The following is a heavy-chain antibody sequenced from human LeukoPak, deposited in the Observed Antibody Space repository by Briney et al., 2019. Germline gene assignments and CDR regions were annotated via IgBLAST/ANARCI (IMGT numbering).Heavy chain of an antibody. J-gene: IGHJ4*02. D-gene: IGHD1-26*01. V-gene: IGHV3-23*01. CDR3: AKVDSGSSKNVDY. Sequence: GGSLRLSCAASVFTFSSYAMSWVRQAPGKGLEWVSAISGCGGSTYYADSVKGRFTISRGNSKNTLYLQMNSLRAEDTAVYYCAKVDSGSSKNVDYWGQGTLVTVSS. CDR2: ISGCGGST. CDR1: VFTFSSYA.